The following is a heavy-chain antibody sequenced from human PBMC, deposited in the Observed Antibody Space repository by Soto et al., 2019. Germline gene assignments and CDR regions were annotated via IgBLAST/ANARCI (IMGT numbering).Heavy chain of an antibody. J-gene: IGHJ4*02. CDR1: GFTFSSYG. CDR3: AKYCPPSGNFDY. D-gene: IGHD2-15*01. Sequence: QVQLVESGGGVVQPGRSLRLSCAASGFTFSSYGMHWVRQAPGKGLEWVAVISYDGSNKYYADSVKGRFTISRDNSKNTLYLQMNSLRAEDTAVYYCAKYCPPSGNFDYWGQGTMVTVSS. V-gene: IGHV3-30*18. CDR2: ISYDGSNK.